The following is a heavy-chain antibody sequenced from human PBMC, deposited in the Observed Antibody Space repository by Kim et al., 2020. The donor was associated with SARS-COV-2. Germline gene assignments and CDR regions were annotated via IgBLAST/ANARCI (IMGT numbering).Heavy chain of an antibody. CDR2: IYCDDDK. CDR1: GFSLSTSGVG. CDR3: AHRRSNYGSGSFAFDI. J-gene: IGHJ3*02. Sequence: SGPTLVNPTQTLTLTCTFSGFSLSTSGVGVGWIRQPPGKALEWLALIYCDDDKRYSPSLKSRLTITKDTSKNQVVLTMTNMDPVDTATYYCAHRRSNYGSGSFAFDIWGQGTMVTVSS. V-gene: IGHV2-5*02. D-gene: IGHD3-10*01.